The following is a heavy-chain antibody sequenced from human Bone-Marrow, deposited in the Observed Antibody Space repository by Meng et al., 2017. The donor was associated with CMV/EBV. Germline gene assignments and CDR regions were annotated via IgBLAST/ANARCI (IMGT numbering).Heavy chain of an antibody. V-gene: IGHV1-18*01. Sequence: ASVKVSCKASGYTFTSYGFSWVRQAPGQGLEWMGWISAYNGNTNYAQRFQDRVTMTRDTSISTAYMDLSSLKSDDTALYYCARAQLITLFEGWFDPWGQGTLVTVSS. CDR2: ISAYNGNT. D-gene: IGHD3-3*01. CDR3: ARAQLITLFEGWFDP. CDR1: GYTFTSYG. J-gene: IGHJ5*02.